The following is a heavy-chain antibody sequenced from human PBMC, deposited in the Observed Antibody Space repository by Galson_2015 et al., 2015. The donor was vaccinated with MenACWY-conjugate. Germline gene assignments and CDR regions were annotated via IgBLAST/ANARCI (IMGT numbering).Heavy chain of an antibody. CDR3: AREASRASLGVSHFDY. CDR1: GGSFSSYSYY. D-gene: IGHD3-16*02. Sequence: ETLSLTCSVSGGSFSSYSYYWGWIRQPPGTGLEWIGSISYTGSTYYNPSLKSRVTISIDTSKNQFSLKLSSVTAADSAVYYCAREASRASLGVSHFDYWGQGTLVTVSS. V-gene: IGHV4-39*07. CDR2: ISYTGST. J-gene: IGHJ4*02.